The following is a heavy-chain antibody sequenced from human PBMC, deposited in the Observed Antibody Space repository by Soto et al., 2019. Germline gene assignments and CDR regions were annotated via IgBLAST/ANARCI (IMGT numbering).Heavy chain of an antibody. V-gene: IGHV3-11*01. Sequence: GGSLRLSXAASGFTFSDYYMSWIRQAPGKGLEWVSYISSSGSTIYYADSVKGRFTISRDNAKNSLYLQMNSLRAEDTAVYYCARVAWSPVSGWTYYFDYWGQGTLVTVSS. CDR1: GFTFSDYY. J-gene: IGHJ4*02. D-gene: IGHD6-19*01. CDR2: ISSSGSTI. CDR3: ARVAWSPVSGWTYYFDY.